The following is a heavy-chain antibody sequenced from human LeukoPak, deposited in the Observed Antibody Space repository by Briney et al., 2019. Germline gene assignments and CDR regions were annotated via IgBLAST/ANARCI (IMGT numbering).Heavy chain of an antibody. J-gene: IGHJ4*02. CDR1: GFTFSNAW. Sequence: GGSLRLSCAASGFTFSNAWMSWVRRAPGKGLEWVGRIKSKTDGGTTDYAAPVKGRFTISRDDSKNTLYLQMNSLKTEDTAVYYCTTDDYYDSSGYYSDYWGQGTLVTVSS. CDR3: TTDDYYDSSGYYSDY. D-gene: IGHD3-22*01. V-gene: IGHV3-15*01. CDR2: IKSKTDGGTT.